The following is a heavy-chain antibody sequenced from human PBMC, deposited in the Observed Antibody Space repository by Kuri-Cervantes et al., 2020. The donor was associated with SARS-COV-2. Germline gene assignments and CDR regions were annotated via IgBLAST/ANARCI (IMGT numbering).Heavy chain of an antibody. J-gene: IGHJ6*02. CDR2: ISYDGNNK. V-gene: IGHV3-30-3*01. CDR1: GFTFNTCA. CDR3: ARDLRQQLAYGMDV. D-gene: IGHD6-13*01. Sequence: GGSLRLSCTVSGFTFNTCAMHWVRQAPGKGLEWMAIISYDGNNKYFADSVKGRFTISRDNSNNTLYLQMNSLRAEDTAIYYCARDLRQQLAYGMDVWGQGTTVTVSS.